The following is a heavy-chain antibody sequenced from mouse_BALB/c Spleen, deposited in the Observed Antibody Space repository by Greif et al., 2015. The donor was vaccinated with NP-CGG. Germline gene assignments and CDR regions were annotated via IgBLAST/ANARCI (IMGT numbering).Heavy chain of an antibody. Sequence: QVQLQQSGAELVKPGASVKMSCKASGYTFTSYNMHWVKQTPGQGLEWIGAIYPGNGDTSYNQKFKGKATLTADKSPSTAYMQLSSLTSEDSAVYYCAGYDGYYWGQGTTLTVSS. V-gene: IGHV1-12*01. CDR2: IYPGNGDT. CDR1: GYTFTSYN. J-gene: IGHJ2*01. D-gene: IGHD2-3*01. CDR3: AGYDGYY.